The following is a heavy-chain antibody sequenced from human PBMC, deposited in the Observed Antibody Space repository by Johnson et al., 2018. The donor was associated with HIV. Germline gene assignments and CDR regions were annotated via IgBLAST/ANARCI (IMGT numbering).Heavy chain of an antibody. D-gene: IGHD6-25*01. CDR3: ARDVAAAKMDAFDT. Sequence: QVQLVESGGGVVQPGRSLRLSCAASGFTFSSYDIHWVRQAPGKGLEWVAVMSYDGSFQDYADSVRGRFTISRDNSRSTLFLEMINLRDEDTALYYCARDVAAAKMDAFDTWGQGTMVIVSS. CDR2: MSYDGSFQ. V-gene: IGHV3-30*01. CDR1: GFTFSSYD. J-gene: IGHJ3*02.